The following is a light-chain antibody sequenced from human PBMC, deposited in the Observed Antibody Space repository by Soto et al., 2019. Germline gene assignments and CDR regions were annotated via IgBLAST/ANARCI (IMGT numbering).Light chain of an antibody. CDR2: KAS. V-gene: IGKV1-5*03. CDR1: QSISTW. CDR3: QQYNPSSRT. Sequence: DIQMTQSPSTLSAFVGDRVTITCRASQSISTWLAWYQQKPGKVPKLLIFKASSLQSGVPSRFSGSGSGTDFTLTISSLQPDDFPTYYCQQYNPSSRTFGQGTKVEIK. J-gene: IGKJ1*01.